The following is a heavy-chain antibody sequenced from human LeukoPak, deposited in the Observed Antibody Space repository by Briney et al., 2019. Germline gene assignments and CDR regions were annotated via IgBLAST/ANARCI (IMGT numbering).Heavy chain of an antibody. CDR2: ISDSGDKT. CDR3: ARDSTKIVYYYYYMDV. J-gene: IGHJ6*03. V-gene: IGHV3-23*01. CDR1: GFTFSNYA. Sequence: GGSLRLSCAASGFTFSNYAMSWVRQAPGKGLECVSAISDSGDKTDYADSVRGRFTIYRDNSKDTLYLQMNSLRAEDTAVYYCARDSTKIVYYYYYMDVWGKGTTVTVSS. D-gene: IGHD3-16*02.